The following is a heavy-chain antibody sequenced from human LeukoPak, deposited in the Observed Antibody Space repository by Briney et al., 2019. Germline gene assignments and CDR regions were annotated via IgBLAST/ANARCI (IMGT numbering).Heavy chain of an antibody. CDR2: IRHDGSEK. CDR3: ARGGSRQYNF. Sequence: PGGSLRLSCAASGFTFSSYAMSWVRQAPGKGLGWVANIRHDGSEKYYVDSVEGRFTISRDNAKDSLYLQMNSLRVEDTAVYYCARGGSRQYNFWGQGTLVTVSS. V-gene: IGHV3-7*01. D-gene: IGHD5-18*01. J-gene: IGHJ4*02. CDR1: GFTFSSYA.